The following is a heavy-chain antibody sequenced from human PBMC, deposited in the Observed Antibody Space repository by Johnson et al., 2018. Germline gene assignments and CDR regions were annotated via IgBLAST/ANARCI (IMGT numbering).Heavy chain of an antibody. V-gene: IGHV3-23*04. CDR3: AKDRDYDDSSSFDP. Sequence: VQLVESGGGLVQPGGSXRLSCAASGFTLSSYAMSWVRQAPGKGLEWVSTISGSGGSTYYADSVKGRFTISRDNSKNTLYLQMNSLRAEDTAVYYCAKDRDYDDSSSFDPWGQGTLVTVSS. J-gene: IGHJ5*02. D-gene: IGHD3-22*01. CDR2: ISGSGGST. CDR1: GFTLSSYA.